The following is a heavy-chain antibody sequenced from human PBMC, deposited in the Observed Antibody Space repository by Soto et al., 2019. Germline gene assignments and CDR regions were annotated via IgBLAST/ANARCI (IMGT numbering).Heavy chain of an antibody. CDR2: ISSDGTTK. V-gene: IGHV3-30-3*01. CDR3: ARSARVVPCDGFDI. Sequence: GGSLRLSCAASGFAFSTYAMHWVRQAPGQGLQWVAVISSDGTTKYNTDSVRGRLTISRDNSNSTLFLQMNSLRPEDTAVYYCARSARVVPCDGFDIWGQGTLVTVSS. D-gene: IGHD2-15*01. CDR1: GFAFSTYA. J-gene: IGHJ3*02.